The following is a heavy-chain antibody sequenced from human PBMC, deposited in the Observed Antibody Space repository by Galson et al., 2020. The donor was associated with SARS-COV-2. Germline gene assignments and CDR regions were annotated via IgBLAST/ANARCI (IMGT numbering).Heavy chain of an antibody. Sequence: GGSLRLSCAASGFAFSDAWMTWVRQAPGKGLEWIGRIKRNSDGGTTDYAAPLRGRFTISRDDSTNTLYLQINSLKTEDTGVYFCTTALATARYYFDFWGQGIRVTVSS. CDR3: TTALATARYYFDF. CDR1: GFAFSDAW. CDR2: IKRNSDGGTT. D-gene: IGHD5-18*01. V-gene: IGHV3-15*01. J-gene: IGHJ4*02.